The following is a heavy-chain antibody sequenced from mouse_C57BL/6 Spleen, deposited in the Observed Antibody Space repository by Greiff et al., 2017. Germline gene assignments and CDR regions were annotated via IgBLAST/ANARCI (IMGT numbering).Heavy chain of an antibody. D-gene: IGHD2-5*01. CDR1: GYAFTNYL. CDR2: INPGSGGT. CDR3: ARPNLSYSNYDGDY. J-gene: IGHJ4*01. V-gene: IGHV1-54*01. Sequence: VQLQQSGAELVRPGTSVKVSCKASGYAFTNYLIEWVKQRPGQGLEWIGVINPGSGGTNYNEKFKGKATLTADKSSSTAYMQLSSLTSEDSAVYFCARPNLSYSNYDGDYWGQGTSVTVSS.